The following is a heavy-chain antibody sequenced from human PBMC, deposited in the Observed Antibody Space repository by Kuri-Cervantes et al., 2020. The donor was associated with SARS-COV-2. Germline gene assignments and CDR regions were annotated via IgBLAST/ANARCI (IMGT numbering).Heavy chain of an antibody. CDR3: ATLFDSSGFMFDY. D-gene: IGHD3-22*01. CDR2: MSYDGSNI. CDR1: GFTFSDCS. Sequence: GGSLRLSCAASGFTFSDCSMHWVRQAPGKGLEWVAVMSYDGSNIYYADSVKGRFTISRDNSKNTLYLQMNGLRAEDTAIYYCATLFDSSGFMFDYWGQGTLVTVSS. V-gene: IGHV3-30*04. J-gene: IGHJ4*02.